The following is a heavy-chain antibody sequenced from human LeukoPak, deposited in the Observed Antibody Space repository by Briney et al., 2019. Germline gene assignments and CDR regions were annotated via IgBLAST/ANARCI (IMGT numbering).Heavy chain of an antibody. CDR3: ARGEERSYYDSSGYHKD. D-gene: IGHD3-22*01. Sequence: ASVKVSCKASGYTFTSYGISWVRQAPGKGLEWMGWISGYNGNTNYAQKLQGRVTMTTDTSTSTAYMELRSLRSDDTAVYYCARGEERSYYDSSGYHKDWGQGTLVTVSS. CDR1: GYTFTSYG. CDR2: ISGYNGNT. V-gene: IGHV1-18*01. J-gene: IGHJ4*02.